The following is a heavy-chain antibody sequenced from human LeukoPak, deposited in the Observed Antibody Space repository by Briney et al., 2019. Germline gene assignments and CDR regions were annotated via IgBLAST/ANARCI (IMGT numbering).Heavy chain of an antibody. CDR3: AREGPYSDSSRSRFDY. D-gene: IGHD6-6*01. V-gene: IGHV1-46*01. J-gene: IGHJ4*02. CDR1: GYTFTNYY. CDR2: INPSGGST. Sequence: ASVRVSCKASGYTFTNYYIHWVRQAPGQGLEWTGIINPSGGSTSYAQKFQGRVTMTRDTSTSTVYMELSSRRSEDTAVYYCAREGPYSDSSRSRFDYWGQGTLVTVSS.